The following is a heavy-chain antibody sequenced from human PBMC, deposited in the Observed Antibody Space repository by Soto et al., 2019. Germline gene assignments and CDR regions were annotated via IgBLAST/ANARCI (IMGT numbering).Heavy chain of an antibody. CDR2: ISSSGST. Sequence: QVQLQESGPGLVKPAETLSLICSVSGDSNSSYYWSWIRQSPGKGLEWIGYISSSGSTTYNPSLKSRLTISLHPSNNQFSLTLDSVTAADTAVYYCARARNLLTGYYKGGFYYFDFWGQGTLVTVSS. V-gene: IGHV4-59*01. J-gene: IGHJ4*02. CDR3: ARARNLLTGYYKGGFYYFDF. D-gene: IGHD3-9*01. CDR1: GDSNSSYY.